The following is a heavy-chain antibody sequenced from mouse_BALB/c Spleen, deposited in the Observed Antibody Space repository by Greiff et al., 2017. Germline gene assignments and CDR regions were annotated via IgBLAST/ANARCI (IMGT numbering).Heavy chain of an antibody. Sequence: DVKLVESGGGLVKPGGSLKLSCAASGFTFSDYYMYWVRQTPEKRLEWVATISDGGSYTYYPDSVKGRFTISRDNAKNNLYLLMSSLKSEDTALYYCARDRGNYGAMDYWGQGTSVTVSS. J-gene: IGHJ4*01. V-gene: IGHV5-4*02. CDR2: ISDGGSYT. CDR3: ARDRGNYGAMDY. D-gene: IGHD2-1*01. CDR1: GFTFSDYY.